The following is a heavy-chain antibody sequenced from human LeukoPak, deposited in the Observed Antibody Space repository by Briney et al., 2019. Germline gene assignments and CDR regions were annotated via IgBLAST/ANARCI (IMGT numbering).Heavy chain of an antibody. D-gene: IGHD2-21*02. J-gene: IGHJ3*02. V-gene: IGHV3-53*01. CDR1: GLTVSSNY. CDR3: ATSGGDRSADAFDI. Sequence: PGGSLRLSCAASGLTVSSNYMSWVRQAPGKGLEWVSVLYSGSNTYYADSVKGRFTVSRDNSKNTLYLQMNSLRAEDTAVYYCATSGGDRSADAFDIWGQGTMVTVSS. CDR2: LYSGSNT.